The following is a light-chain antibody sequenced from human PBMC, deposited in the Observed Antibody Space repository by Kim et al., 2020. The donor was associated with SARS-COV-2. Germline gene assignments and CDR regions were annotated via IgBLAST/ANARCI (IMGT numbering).Light chain of an antibody. CDR3: KSRDNNDNVL. V-gene: IGLV3-19*01. J-gene: IGLJ2*01. CDR2: GKN. CDR1: SLRTYY. Sequence: SSELTQDPAVSVALGQTVRITCQGDSLRTYYTTWLQQKPGQAPIVVFYGKNNRPSGIPDRFSGSSSGNTDSLTINATKAGDEADYYCKSRDNNDNVLFGG.